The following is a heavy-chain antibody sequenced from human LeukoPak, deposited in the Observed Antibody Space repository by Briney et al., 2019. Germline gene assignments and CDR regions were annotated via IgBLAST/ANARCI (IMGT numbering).Heavy chain of an antibody. J-gene: IGHJ5*02. CDR1: GGSISSGGYY. V-gene: IGHV4-31*03. CDR3: ARAGWSSSWPIVGP. Sequence: SETLSLTCTVSGGSISSGGYYWSWIRQHPGKGLEWIGYIYYSGSTYYNPSLKSRVTISVDTSKNQFSLKLSSVTAADTAVYYCARAGWSSSWPIVGPWGQGTLVTVSS. CDR2: IYYSGST. D-gene: IGHD6-13*01.